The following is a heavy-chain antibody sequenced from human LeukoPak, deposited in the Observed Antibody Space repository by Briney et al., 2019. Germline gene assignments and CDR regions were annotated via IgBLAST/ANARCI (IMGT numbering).Heavy chain of an antibody. V-gene: IGHV4-38-2*02. J-gene: IGHJ4*02. CDR3: ASGADIAAAVDY. D-gene: IGHD6-13*01. Sequence: PSETLSLTCTVSGYSLTSGYYWGWIRQPPGRGLEWIGTIHHSGSTYYNPSLKSRVTISVDTSKNQFSLNLSSVTAADTAVYYCASGADIAAAVDYWGQGTLVTVSS. CDR1: GYSLTSGYY. CDR2: IHHSGST.